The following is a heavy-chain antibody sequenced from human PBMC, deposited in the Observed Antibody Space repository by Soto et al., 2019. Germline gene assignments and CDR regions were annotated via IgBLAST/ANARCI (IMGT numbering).Heavy chain of an antibody. V-gene: IGHV4-4*02. Sequence: PGKGLEWIGEIYHSGSTNYNPSLKSRVTISVDKSKNQFSLKLSSVTAADTAVYYCASLSAAGRENGMDVWGQGTTVTVSS. CDR3: ASLSAAGRENGMDV. D-gene: IGHD6-13*01. CDR2: IYHSGST. J-gene: IGHJ6*02.